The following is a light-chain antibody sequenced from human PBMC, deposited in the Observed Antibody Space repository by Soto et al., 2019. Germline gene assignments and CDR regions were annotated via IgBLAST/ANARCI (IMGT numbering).Light chain of an antibody. V-gene: IGKV3-20*01. CDR2: GAS. J-gene: IGKJ4*01. Sequence: EIVLTQSPGTLSLSPGERATLSCRASQSVSSTYLAWYQQKPGQAPRLLFYGASSRPTGIPDRFSGSGSGTDFTLTISRLEPEDFAVYYCQHYGSLVLTFGGGTKVEIK. CDR1: QSVSSTY. CDR3: QHYGSLVLT.